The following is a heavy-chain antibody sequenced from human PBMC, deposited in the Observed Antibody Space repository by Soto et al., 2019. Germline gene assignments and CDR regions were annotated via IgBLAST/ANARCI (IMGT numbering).Heavy chain of an antibody. CDR1: GFTFSSDW. CDR3: VRDRPGIAVAGTGYYYYGMDV. V-gene: IGHV3-74*01. Sequence: GGSLRLSCAASGFTFSSDWMHWVRQPPGKGLVWVSRINTDGSDTSYADSVKGRFTISRDNAKNTLYLQMNSLRAEDTAMYYCVRDRPGIAVAGTGYYYYGMDVWGQGTTVTVSS. D-gene: IGHD6-19*01. J-gene: IGHJ6*02. CDR2: INTDGSDT.